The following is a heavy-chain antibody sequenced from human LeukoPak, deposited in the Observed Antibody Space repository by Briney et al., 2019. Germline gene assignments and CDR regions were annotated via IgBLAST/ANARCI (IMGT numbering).Heavy chain of an antibody. Sequence: PGGSLRLSCAASGFTFSSYSMNWVRQAPGKGLEWVSFISSSSSYIYYADSVKGRFTISRDNAKKSVYLQMNSLRAEDTAVYYCARVRVVTANYDAFDIWGQGIMVTVSS. J-gene: IGHJ3*02. CDR2: ISSSSSYI. D-gene: IGHD2-21*02. CDR1: GFTFSSYS. CDR3: ARVRVVTANYDAFDI. V-gene: IGHV3-21*01.